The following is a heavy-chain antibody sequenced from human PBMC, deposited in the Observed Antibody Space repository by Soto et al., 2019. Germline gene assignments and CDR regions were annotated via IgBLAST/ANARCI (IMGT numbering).Heavy chain of an antibody. CDR3: AREGNRGELDYDYIWGSYRYFDY. CDR1: GFTVSSNY. D-gene: IGHD3-16*02. CDR2: IYSGGST. V-gene: IGHV3-66*01. J-gene: IGHJ4*02. Sequence: GGSLRLSCAASGFTVSSNYMSWVRQAPGKGLEWVSVIYSGGSTYYADSVKGRFTISRDNSKNTLYLQMNSLRAEDTAVYYCAREGNRGELDYDYIWGSYRYFDYWGQGTLVTVSS.